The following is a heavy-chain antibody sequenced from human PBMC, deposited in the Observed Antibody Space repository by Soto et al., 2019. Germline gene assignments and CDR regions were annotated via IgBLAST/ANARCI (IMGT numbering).Heavy chain of an antibody. Sequence: QVQLVESGGGVVQPGRSLRLSCAASEFTFRSYGMHWVRQAPGKGLEWLAIISYDGSDRYYADSVRGRFTVSRDNSRNTLDLQMNGLRSDDTAVYYCAKGTSAVAAAGFAAFHTWGQGTMVTVS. CDR2: ISYDGSDR. V-gene: IGHV3-30*18. CDR1: EFTFRSYG. J-gene: IGHJ3*02. D-gene: IGHD6-13*01. CDR3: AKGTSAVAAAGFAAFHT.